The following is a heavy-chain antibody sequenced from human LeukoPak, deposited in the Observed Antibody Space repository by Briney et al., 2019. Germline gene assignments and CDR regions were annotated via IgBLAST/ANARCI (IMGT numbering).Heavy chain of an antibody. CDR3: ARKGYCSSTSCYTGHNWFDP. V-gene: IGHV4-34*01. Sequence: PSETLSLTCTVSGDSISGTYYWSWIRQPPGKGLEWIGEINHSGSTNYNPSLKSRVTISVDTSKNQFSLKLSSVTAADTAVYYCARKGYCSSTSCYTGHNWFDPWGQGTLVTVSS. J-gene: IGHJ5*02. CDR2: INHSGST. D-gene: IGHD2-2*02. CDR1: GDSISGTYY.